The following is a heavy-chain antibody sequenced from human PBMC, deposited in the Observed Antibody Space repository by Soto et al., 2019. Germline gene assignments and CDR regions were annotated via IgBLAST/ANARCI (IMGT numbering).Heavy chain of an antibody. V-gene: IGHV3-23*01. Sequence: EVQLLESGGGLVQPGGSLRLSCAASGFTFSSYAMSWVRQAPGKGLEWVSTISGSGGSTHYADSVKGRFTISRDNSKNTLYLQMNSLRAEDTAVYYCANFYGGNSPHTYTIDPWGQGTLVTVSS. CDR2: ISGSGGST. D-gene: IGHD2-21*02. CDR3: ANFYGGNSPHTYTIDP. J-gene: IGHJ5*02. CDR1: GFTFSSYA.